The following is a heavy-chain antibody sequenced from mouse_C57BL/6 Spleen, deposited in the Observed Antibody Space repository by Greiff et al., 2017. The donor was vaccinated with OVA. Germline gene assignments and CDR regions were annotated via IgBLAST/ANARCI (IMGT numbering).Heavy chain of an antibody. CDR1: GYTFTSYW. CDR2: IDPNSGGT. CDR3: ARSDGYSEGYYAMDY. D-gene: IGHD2-3*01. J-gene: IGHJ4*01. V-gene: IGHV1-72*01. Sequence: VQLQQSGAELVKPGASVKLSCKASGYTFTSYWMHWVKQRPGLGLEWIGRIDPNSGGTKYNEKFKSKATLTVDKPSSTAYMPLRSLTSEDTAVYYSARSDGYSEGYYAMDYWGQGTSVTVSS.